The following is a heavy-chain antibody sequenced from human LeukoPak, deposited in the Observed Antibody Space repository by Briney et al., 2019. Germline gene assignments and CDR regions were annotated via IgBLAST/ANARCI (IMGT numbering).Heavy chain of an antibody. CDR2: IYHSGST. J-gene: IGHJ3*02. CDR1: GYSISSGYY. D-gene: IGHD3-22*01. CDR3: ARGLKYYYDSSGYYYIYAFDI. V-gene: IGHV4-38-2*01. Sequence: SETLSLTCAVSGYSISSGYYWGWIRQPPGKGLEWIGSIYHSGSTYYNPSLKSRVTISVDTSKNQFSLKLSSVTVADTAVYYCARGLKYYYDSSGYYYIYAFDIWGQGTMVTVSS.